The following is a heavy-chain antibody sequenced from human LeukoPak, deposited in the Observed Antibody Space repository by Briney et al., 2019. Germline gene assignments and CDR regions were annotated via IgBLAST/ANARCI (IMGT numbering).Heavy chain of an antibody. CDR1: GFNFSGYS. Sequence: GGSLRLSCAASGFNFSGYSMNWVRQAPGKGLEWVAYIRSSGYPIHYADSVKGRFTISRDNARSSVYLQMNSLREEDTAVYYYVRDPDALDYWGQGTLVTVSS. CDR3: VRDPDALDY. V-gene: IGHV3-48*02. CDR2: IRSSGYPI. J-gene: IGHJ4*02.